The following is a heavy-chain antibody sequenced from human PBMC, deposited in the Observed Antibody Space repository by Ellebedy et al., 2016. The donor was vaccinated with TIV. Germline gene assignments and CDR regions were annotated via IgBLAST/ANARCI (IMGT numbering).Heavy chain of an antibody. Sequence: GESLKISCAVSGFSLSGSTVNWVRRTSGRGLEWVGRISTKADTYATAYAVSVKGSFIISRDDSQNTAYLQMNSLRAEDTAVYYCARASTSGWYILDYWGQGTLVSVSS. V-gene: IGHV3-73*01. CDR3: ARASTSGWYILDY. D-gene: IGHD6-19*01. J-gene: IGHJ4*02. CDR2: ISTKADTYAT. CDR1: GFSLSGST.